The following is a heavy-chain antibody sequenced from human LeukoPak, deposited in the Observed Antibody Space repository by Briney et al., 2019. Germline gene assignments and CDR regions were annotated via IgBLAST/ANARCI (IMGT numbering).Heavy chain of an antibody. V-gene: IGHV3-21*06. D-gene: IGHD5-18*01. CDR2: IDSSSRNI. CDR3: AREGVGGYSQAFDY. J-gene: IGHJ4*02. Sequence: PGGSLRLSCGASGFTFNYYAMNWVRQAPGKGLEWVSSIDSSSRNIYYADSVKGRFTISRDNAKNSLYLQMNSLRAEDSALYYCAREGVGGYSQAFDYWGQGTLVTVS. CDR1: GFTFNYYA.